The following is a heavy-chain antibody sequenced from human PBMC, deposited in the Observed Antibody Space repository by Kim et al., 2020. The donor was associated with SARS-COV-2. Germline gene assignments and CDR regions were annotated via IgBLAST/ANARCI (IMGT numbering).Heavy chain of an antibody. V-gene: IGHV4-39*01. CDR2: IYYSGST. CDR1: GGTFSSSSHH. J-gene: IGHJ4*02. CDR3: ARLRYGSGIYASLFDS. D-gene: IGHD3-16*01. Sequence: SETLSLTCTVSGGTFSSSSHHWGWIRQPPGKGLEWIGTIYYSGSTYYKPSLRSRVTISEDTSKNQFSLMLSSVTAADTAVYYCARLRYGSGIYASLFDSWGQGILVIVSS.